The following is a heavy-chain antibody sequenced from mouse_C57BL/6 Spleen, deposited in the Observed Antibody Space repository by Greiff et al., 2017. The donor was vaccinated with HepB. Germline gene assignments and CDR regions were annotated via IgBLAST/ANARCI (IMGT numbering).Heavy chain of an antibody. CDR3: ARDPSTMITTGGYYFNY. CDR1: GYTFTSYW. V-gene: IGHV1-72*01. D-gene: IGHD2-4*01. CDR2: IDPYSGGT. J-gene: IGHJ2*01. Sequence: VQLQQSGAELVKPGASVKLSCKASGYTFTSYWMHWVKQRPGRGLEWIGRIDPYSGGTKYNEKFKSKATLTVDKPSSTAYMQLSSLTSEDSAVYYCARDPSTMITTGGYYFNYWGQGTTLTVSS.